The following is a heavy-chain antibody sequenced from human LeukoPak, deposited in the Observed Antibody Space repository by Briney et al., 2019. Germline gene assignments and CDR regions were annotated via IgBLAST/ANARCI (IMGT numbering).Heavy chain of an antibody. V-gene: IGHV3-66*01. CDR1: GFTVSRNY. D-gene: IGHD3-10*01. Sequence: GGSLRLSCAASGFTVSRNYMSWVRQAPGKGLEWVSMIYSGGSTYYADSVKGRFTISRDNSKNTVYLQMNSLRAEDTAVYYCASELLWFGESTFDYWGQGTLVTVSS. J-gene: IGHJ4*02. CDR3: ASELLWFGESTFDY. CDR2: IYSGGST.